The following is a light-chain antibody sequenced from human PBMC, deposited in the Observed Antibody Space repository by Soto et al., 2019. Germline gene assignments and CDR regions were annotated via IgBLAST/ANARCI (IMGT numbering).Light chain of an antibody. J-gene: IGLJ1*01. CDR3: CSYTSSPYL. CDR1: ISDIGTYDF. Sequence: QSALTQPASVSGSPGESLTISCTGSISDIGTYDFVSWYQQLPGKAPKLLMFEVNKRPSGVSDRFSGSKSGITASLTISGLQADDEADYYCCSYTSSPYLFGSGTKLTVL. CDR2: EVN. V-gene: IGLV2-14*03.